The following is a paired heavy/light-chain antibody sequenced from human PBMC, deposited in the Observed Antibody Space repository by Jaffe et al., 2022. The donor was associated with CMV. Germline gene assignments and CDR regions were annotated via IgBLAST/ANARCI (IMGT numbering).Heavy chain of an antibody. V-gene: IGHV3-66*01. CDR2: LYSGGST. D-gene: IGHD6-6*01. Sequence: EVQLVESGGGLVQLGGSLRLSCAASGFSVSSNSMSWVRQAPGEGLEWVSILYSGGSTDYTDSVKGRFTISRDNSQNTLYLQMNSLRAEDTAIYYCARNRPAARGIYYSYIDVWGKGTTVTVSS. CDR3: ARNRPAARGIYYSYIDV. J-gene: IGHJ6*03. CDR1: GFSVSSNS.
Light chain of an antibody. Sequence: EIVLTQSPGTLSLSPGERATLSCRASQSLRSSFLAWYQQKPGQAPRLLIYGASSRATGIPDRFSGSGSGTDFTLAISRLEPEDFAVYYCQQYNSSPSTFGQGTKLEIK. CDR3: QQYNSSPST. V-gene: IGKV3-20*01. J-gene: IGKJ2*01. CDR1: QSLRSSF. CDR2: GAS.